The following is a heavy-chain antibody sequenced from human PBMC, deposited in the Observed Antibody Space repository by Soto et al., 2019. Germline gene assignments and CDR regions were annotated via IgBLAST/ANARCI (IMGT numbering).Heavy chain of an antibody. CDR3: ASPVGASVFCFAP. D-gene: IGHD1-26*01. CDR2: IYYSGST. Sequence: PSETLSLPCSVAGGSIISSSDYWGLISQPPGKGLEWIGSIYYSGSTYYNPSLKSRVTISVDTSKNQFSLKLSSVTAADTAVYYSASPVGASVFCFAPWGQGTLVPVSS. V-gene: IGHV4-39*01. CDR1: GGSIISSSDY. J-gene: IGHJ5*02.